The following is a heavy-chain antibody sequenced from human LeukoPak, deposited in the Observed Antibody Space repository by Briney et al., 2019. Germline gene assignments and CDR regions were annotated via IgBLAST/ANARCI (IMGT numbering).Heavy chain of an antibody. J-gene: IGHJ4*02. CDR1: GGSFSGYY. V-gene: IGHV4-34*01. CDR2: INHSGST. CDR3: VGTVAGTDHYFDY. Sequence: SETLSLTCAVYGGSFSGYYWSWIRQPPGKGLEWIGEINHSGSTNYNPSLKSRVTISVDTSKNQFSLKLSSVTAADTAVYYCVGTVAGTDHYFDYWGQGTLVTVSS. D-gene: IGHD6-19*01.